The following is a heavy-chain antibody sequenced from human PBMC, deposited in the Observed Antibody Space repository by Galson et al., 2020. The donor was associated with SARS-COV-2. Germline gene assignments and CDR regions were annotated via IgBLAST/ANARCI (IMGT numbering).Heavy chain of an antibody. CDR2: FYNSGNT. J-gene: IGHJ4*02. V-gene: IGHV4-39*01. Sequence: SETLSLTCTVSGGTLTSSTYWGWIRPPPGKGQGWTGSFYNSGNTYYSPSLNSRFTISTDTSKMQFSLKLHSVTAADTAVYYCVMMAGQWGRGTLVAVSS. CDR3: VMMAGQ. CDR1: GGTLTSSTY.